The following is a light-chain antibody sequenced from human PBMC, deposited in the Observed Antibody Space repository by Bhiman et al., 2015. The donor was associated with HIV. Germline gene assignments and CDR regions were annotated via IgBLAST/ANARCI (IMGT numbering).Light chain of an antibody. CDR3: QSYDINLSGWV. CDR1: GSDVGGYNH. Sequence: QSALTQPASVSGSPGQSITISCTGSGSDVGGYNHVSWYQQHPGKAPKLMIYDVSNRPSGVSNRFSGSKSGNTASLAITGLQAEDEADYYCQSYDINLSGWVFGGGTKLTVL. J-gene: IGLJ3*02. CDR2: DVS. V-gene: IGLV2-14*03.